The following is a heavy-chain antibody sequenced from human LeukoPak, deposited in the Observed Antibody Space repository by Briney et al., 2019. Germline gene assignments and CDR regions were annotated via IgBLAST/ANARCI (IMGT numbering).Heavy chain of an antibody. V-gene: IGHV3-48*03. CDR3: ARDSYCSGGSCLPFFDY. CDR1: GFTFSSYE. D-gene: IGHD2-15*01. CDR2: ISSSGSTI. J-gene: IGHJ4*02. Sequence: PGGSLRLSCAASGFTFSSYEMNWVRQAPGKGLEWVSYISSSGSTIYYADSVKGRFTISRDNAKNSLYLQMNSRRAEDTAVYYCARDSYCSGGSCLPFFDYWGQGTLVTVSS.